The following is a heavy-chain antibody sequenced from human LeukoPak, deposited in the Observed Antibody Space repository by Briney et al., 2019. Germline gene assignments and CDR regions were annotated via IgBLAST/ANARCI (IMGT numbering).Heavy chain of an antibody. D-gene: IGHD4-23*01. J-gene: IGHJ3*02. CDR3: VRDRGNLDAFDI. CDR1: GYSISSGYY. CDR2: IYHSGST. Sequence: SESLSLTCTVSGYSISSGYYWGWLRPPPGKGLGGTGIIYHSGSTYYNPSLKSRVTISVDTAKNQFSLRVSSVTAADTAVYYCVRDRGNLDAFDIWGQGTMVTVSS. V-gene: IGHV4-38-2*02.